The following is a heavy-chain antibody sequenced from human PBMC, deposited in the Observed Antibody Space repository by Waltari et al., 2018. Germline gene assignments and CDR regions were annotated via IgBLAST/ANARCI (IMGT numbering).Heavy chain of an antibody. CDR2: ISTSCSYI. J-gene: IGHJ5*02. V-gene: IGHV3-21*02. CDR1: GLSFNRYS. D-gene: IGHD1-7*01. Sequence: VQLVESGGGLVKPGGSLRLSCEGSGLSFNRYSLHWGRQAPGKGLEWMSSISTSCSYIFYVDSVKGRFTISRDNAKNSLYLQMNSLRAEDTAMYYCVRGRIGTTQSGDWFDPWGQGTLVTVSS. CDR3: VRGRIGTTQSGDWFDP.